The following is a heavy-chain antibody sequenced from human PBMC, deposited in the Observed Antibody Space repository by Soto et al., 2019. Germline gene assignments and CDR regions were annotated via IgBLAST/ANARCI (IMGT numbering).Heavy chain of an antibody. Sequence: GGSLRLSCAASGLPFRNFAMAWVRQAPGKGLEWVSIISNSGSSTYHGDSVKGRFTTSRDNSKGTLSLHMRGVRIDDTAVYFCARADLLWDSFDLWGQGTPVTVSA. CDR2: ISNSGSST. CDR3: ARADLLWDSFDL. D-gene: IGHD2-2*01. CDR1: GLPFRNFA. V-gene: IGHV3-23*05. J-gene: IGHJ4*02.